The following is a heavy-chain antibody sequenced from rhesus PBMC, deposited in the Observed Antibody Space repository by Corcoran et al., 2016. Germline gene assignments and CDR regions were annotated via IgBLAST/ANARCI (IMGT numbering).Heavy chain of an antibody. CDR2: LYGSGGSN. CDR1: GYSISSNY. CDR3: ARSAEGYFDY. J-gene: IGHJ4*01. Sequence: QVQLQESGPGLVKPSETLSLTCAVSGYSISSNYWNWIRQPPGKGLDWIGSLYGSGGSNYLPPSLKSRVTLSVDTSKNHFSLKLSSVTAADTAVYYCARSAEGYFDYWGQGVLVTVSS. V-gene: IGHV4S14*01.